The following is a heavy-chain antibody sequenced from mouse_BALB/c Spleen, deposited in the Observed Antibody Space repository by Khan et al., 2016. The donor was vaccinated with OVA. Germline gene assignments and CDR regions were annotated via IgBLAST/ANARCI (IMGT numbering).Heavy chain of an antibody. V-gene: IGHV1S81*02. Sequence: VQLQQSGAELVKPGASVRLSCKASGYTFTSYYLYWVKQRPGQGLEWIGDINPSNGGTNFNEKFKSKATLTEDKSYSTAYMQLSSLTSEDSAVYYCTRSGYGTFAYWGQGTLVTVSA. CDR1: GYTFTSYY. CDR2: INPSNGGT. CDR3: TRSGYGTFAY. J-gene: IGHJ3*01. D-gene: IGHD2-1*01.